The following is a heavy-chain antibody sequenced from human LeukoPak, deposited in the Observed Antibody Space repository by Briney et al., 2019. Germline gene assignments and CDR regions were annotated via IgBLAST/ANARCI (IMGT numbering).Heavy chain of an antibody. CDR2: VKPNNGDT. D-gene: IGHD2-15*01. V-gene: IGHV1-2*02. J-gene: IGHJ4*02. CDR1: GYSFTSSF. Sequence: GASVKVSCKASGYSFTSSFLHWMRQAPGQGFEWMGWVKPNNGDTRYAPKFQGRVTMTRDTSITTAYLELSRLTYDDTAVYYCAKDMDASATNTPFDRWGQGTLVTVSS. CDR3: AKDMDASATNTPFDR.